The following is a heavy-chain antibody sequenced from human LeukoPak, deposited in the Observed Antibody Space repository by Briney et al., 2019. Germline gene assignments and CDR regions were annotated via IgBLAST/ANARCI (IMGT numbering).Heavy chain of an antibody. CDR1: GGSISSYY. J-gene: IGHJ5*02. CDR3: ARAYSWNWFDP. Sequence: SETLSLTCTVSGGSISSYYWSWIRQPPGKGLEWVGYIYYSGSTNYNPSLKSRVTISVDTSKNQSSLKMSSVTAADTALYYCARAYSWNWFDPWGQGTLVTVSS. D-gene: IGHD1-20*01. CDR2: IYYSGST. V-gene: IGHV4-59*01.